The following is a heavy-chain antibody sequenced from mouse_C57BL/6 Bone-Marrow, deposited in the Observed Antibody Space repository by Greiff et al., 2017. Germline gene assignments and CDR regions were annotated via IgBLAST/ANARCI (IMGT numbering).Heavy chain of an antibody. CDR2: INPNNGGT. V-gene: IGHV1-26*01. CDR1: GYTFTDYY. D-gene: IGHD2-3*01. J-gene: IGHJ3*01. Sequence: VQLQQSGPELVKPGASVKISCKASGYTFTDYYMNWVKQSHGKSLEWIGDINPNNGGTSYNQKFKGKGTLTVEKSSSTAYMELRSLTSEDSAVYYCARSGIYWAYDGYYWFAYWGQGTLVTVSA. CDR3: ARSGIYWAYDGYYWFAY.